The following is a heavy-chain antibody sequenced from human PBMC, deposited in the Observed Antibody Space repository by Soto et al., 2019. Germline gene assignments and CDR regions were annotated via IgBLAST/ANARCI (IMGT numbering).Heavy chain of an antibody. V-gene: IGHV3-48*03. CDR3: ARDPEMATYYYGMDV. J-gene: IGHJ6*02. Sequence: GSLRLSCAASGFTFSSYEMNWVRQAPGKGLEWVSYISSSGSTIYYADSVKGRFTISRDNAKNSLYLQMNSLRAEDTAVYYCARDPEMATYYYGMDVWGQGTTVTVSS. CDR2: ISSSGSTI. CDR1: GFTFSSYE. D-gene: IGHD5-12*01.